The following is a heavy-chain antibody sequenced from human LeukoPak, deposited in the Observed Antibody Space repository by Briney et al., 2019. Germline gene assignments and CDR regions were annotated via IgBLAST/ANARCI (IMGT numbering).Heavy chain of an antibody. CDR2: IYYSGST. CDR3: ARGGGITMVRGVSFDY. CDR1: GGSISSSSYY. J-gene: IGHJ4*02. Sequence: SETLSLTCTVSGGSISSSSYYWGWIRQPPGKGLEWIGSIYYSGSTYYNPSPKSRVTISVDTSKNQFSLKLSSVTAADTAVYYCARGGGITMVRGVSFDYWGQGTLVTVSS. D-gene: IGHD3-10*01. V-gene: IGHV4-39*07.